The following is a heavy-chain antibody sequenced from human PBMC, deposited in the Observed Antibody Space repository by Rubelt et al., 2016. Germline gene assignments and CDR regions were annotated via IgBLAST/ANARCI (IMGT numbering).Heavy chain of an antibody. D-gene: IGHD1-1*01. V-gene: IGHV2-70*01. CDR2: IDWDDGK. Sequence: QVTLRESGPALVKPTQTLTLTCTFSGFSLSTSGLCVSWIRQPPGKALEWLALIDWDDGKYYSPSLRTRLTISKDTSKNQVVLTMTDMDPVDTATYYCARTQTETEPDYWGQGTLVTVSS. CDR3: ARTQTETEPDY. J-gene: IGHJ4*02. CDR1: GFSLSTSGLC.